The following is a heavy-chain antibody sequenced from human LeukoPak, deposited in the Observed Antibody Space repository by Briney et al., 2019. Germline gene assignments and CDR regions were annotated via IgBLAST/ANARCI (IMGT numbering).Heavy chain of an antibody. Sequence: GGSLRLSCAASGFTFSSYGMPWVRQAPGKGLEWVAVIWYDGSNKYYADSVKGRFTISRDNSKNTLYLQMNSLRAEDTAVYYCARDRSSSSWYYFDYWGQGTLVTVSS. CDR2: IWYDGSNK. CDR3: ARDRSSSSWYYFDY. D-gene: IGHD6-13*01. CDR1: GFTFSSYG. V-gene: IGHV3-33*01. J-gene: IGHJ4*02.